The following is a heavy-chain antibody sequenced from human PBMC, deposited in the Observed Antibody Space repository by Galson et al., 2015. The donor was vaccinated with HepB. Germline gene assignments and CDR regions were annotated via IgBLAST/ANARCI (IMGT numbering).Heavy chain of an antibody. CDR2: IVPIIGTG. CDR3: AREGDEAYFDY. V-gene: IGHV1-69*06. Sequence: SVKVSCKASGDNLRNRAISWVRQAPGQGLEWMGGIVPIIGTGNYAQKFQDRLTIVADKSTSTNYMELWSLRSEDTAVYYCAREGDEAYFDYWGQGTLVSVSS. J-gene: IGHJ4*02. CDR1: GDNLRNRA.